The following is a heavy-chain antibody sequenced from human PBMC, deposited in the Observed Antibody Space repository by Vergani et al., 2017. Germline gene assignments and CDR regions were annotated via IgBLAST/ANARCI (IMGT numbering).Heavy chain of an antibody. J-gene: IGHJ6*03. V-gene: IGHV3-30*18. CDR2: IAYDGSNK. CDR3: AKEATDYRNYYYYFYMDV. Sequence: QGQLVESGGGVIQPGRSLRLSCAASGFTFRSYGMHWVRQAPGKGLEWVAVIAYDGSNKYYADSVKGRFTISRDNSKNTLYLQMNSLRAEDTAVYYCAKEATDYRNYYYYFYMDVWGKGTTVTVSS. CDR1: GFTFRSYG. D-gene: IGHD4-11*01.